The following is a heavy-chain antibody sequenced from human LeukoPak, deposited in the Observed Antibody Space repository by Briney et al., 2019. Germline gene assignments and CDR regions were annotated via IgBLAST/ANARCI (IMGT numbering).Heavy chain of an antibody. D-gene: IGHD6-6*01. J-gene: IGHJ6*03. V-gene: IGHV3-33*01. CDR2: IWYDGSNK. Sequence: GRSLRLSCAASGFTFSSYGMHWVRQAPGKGLEWVAVIWYDGSNKYYADSVKGRFTISRDNSKNTLYLQMNSLRAEDTAVYYCASAGSSSSIGWYYYYYMDVWGKGTTVTVSS. CDR1: GFTFSSYG. CDR3: ASAGSSSSIGWYYYYYMDV.